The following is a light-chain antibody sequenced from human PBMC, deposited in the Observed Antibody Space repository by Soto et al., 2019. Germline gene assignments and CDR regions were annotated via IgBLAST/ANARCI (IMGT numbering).Light chain of an antibody. J-gene: IGKJ5*01. CDR3: QHYAHNSPIT. CDR1: QSVSSS. Sequence: EIVMTQSPATLSVSPWEGATLSCRASQSVSSSLAWYQQKPGQAPRLLIYGTSTRATGIPARFSGSGSGTDFTLTISRLEPEDFALYYCQHYAHNSPITFGQGTRLEIK. V-gene: IGKV3-15*01. CDR2: GTS.